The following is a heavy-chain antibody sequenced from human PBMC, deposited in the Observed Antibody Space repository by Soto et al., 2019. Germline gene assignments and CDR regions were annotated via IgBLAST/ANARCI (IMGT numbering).Heavy chain of an antibody. J-gene: IGHJ6*02. D-gene: IGHD3-10*01. CDR2: MYKTGET. CDR3: LKAHESGDFLGMSV. V-gene: IGHV4-61*01. CDR1: GGSVSTGMKY. Sequence: SETLSLTCTVSGGSVSTGMKYWGWVRQPPGKALEFIGYMYKTGETLLNSSLKSRVTLSMETSKNQFSLTLSSVTAADTAVYFCLKAHESGDFLGMSVWGPGTTVTVSS.